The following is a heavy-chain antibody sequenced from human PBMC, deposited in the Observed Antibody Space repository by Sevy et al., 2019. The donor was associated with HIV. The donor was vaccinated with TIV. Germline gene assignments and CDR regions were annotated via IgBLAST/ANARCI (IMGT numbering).Heavy chain of an antibody. J-gene: IGHJ4*02. D-gene: IGHD6-13*01. Sequence: GGSLRLSCVVSGYSFSSYAISWVRQAPGKGLEWVSTINGRGGSTYYADSVKGRFTISRDNPKNTLFLQMINLRVDDTAIYYCARPSPRIAAAASAFYDSRGQGTLVTVSS. CDR2: INGRGGST. CDR1: GYSFSSYA. V-gene: IGHV3-23*01. CDR3: ARPSPRIAAAASAFYDS.